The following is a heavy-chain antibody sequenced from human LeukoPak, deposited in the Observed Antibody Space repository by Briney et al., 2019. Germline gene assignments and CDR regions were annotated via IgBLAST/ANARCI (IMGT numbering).Heavy chain of an antibody. Sequence: GGSLRLSCAASGFTFGNYAMSWVRQAPGKGLEWVSGISGSGGSTYDADSVKGRFTISRDNSKNTLYLQMNGLRGEDTAVYYCAKGSSGWFSAFDIWAKGQWSPSLQ. CDR3: AKGSSGWFSAFDI. D-gene: IGHD6-19*01. J-gene: IGHJ3*02. V-gene: IGHV3-23*01. CDR2: ISGSGGST. CDR1: GFTFGNYA.